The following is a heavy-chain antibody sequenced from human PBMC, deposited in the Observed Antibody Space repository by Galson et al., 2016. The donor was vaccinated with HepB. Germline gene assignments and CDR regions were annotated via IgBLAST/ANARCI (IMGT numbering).Heavy chain of an antibody. Sequence: SLRLSCAASGFSFSSYWMTWVRQAPGKGLEWVANIKEDGSEAYHVDSVRGRFTISRDNAEDSLYLQMNTLRADDTAIYYCVREPRAGAYYFDYWGQGTLVTVSS. CDR1: GFSFSSYW. CDR2: IKEDGSEA. J-gene: IGHJ4*02. CDR3: VREPRAGAYYFDY. D-gene: IGHD6-19*01. V-gene: IGHV3-7*01.